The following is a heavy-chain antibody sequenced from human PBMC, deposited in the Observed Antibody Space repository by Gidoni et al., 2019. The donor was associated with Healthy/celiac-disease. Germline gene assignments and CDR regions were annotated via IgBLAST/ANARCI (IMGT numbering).Heavy chain of an antibody. CDR1: GGSFSGYY. D-gene: IGHD2-15*01. CDR2: INHSGST. J-gene: IGHJ4*02. V-gene: IGHV4-34*01. Sequence: QVQLQQWGAGLLKPSETLSLTCAVYGGSFSGYYWSWIRQPPGKGLEWIGEINHSGSTNYNPSLKSRVTISVDTSKNQFSLKLSSVTAADTAVYYCARGSLGGSCYYDYWGQGTLVTVSS. CDR3: ARGSLGGSCYYDY.